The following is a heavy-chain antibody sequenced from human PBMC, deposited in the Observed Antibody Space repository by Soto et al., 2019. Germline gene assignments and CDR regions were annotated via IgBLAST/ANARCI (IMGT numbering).Heavy chain of an antibody. V-gene: IGHV4-59*12. CDR3: ARGVGGSGHNWFDP. CDR1: GSSLIGYY. J-gene: IGHJ5*02. CDR2: IHYSGSA. D-gene: IGHD6-19*01. Sequence: PWRTVSLTCTFFGSSLIGYYWTWIRQSPERGLEWIGYIHYSGSANYNPSLNSRLTMSVDRSKSQFSMKLASVTAADTAVYYCARGVGGSGHNWFDPWGQGTLVTVSS.